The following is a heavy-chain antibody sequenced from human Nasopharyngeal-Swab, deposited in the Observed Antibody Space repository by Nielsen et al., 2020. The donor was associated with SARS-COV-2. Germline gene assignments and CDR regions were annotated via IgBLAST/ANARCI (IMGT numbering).Heavy chain of an antibody. D-gene: IGHD1-1*01. Sequence: SVKVSCKASGFTFTSSAVQWVRQARGQRLEWIGWIVVGSGNTNYAQKFQERVTITRDMSTSTAYMELSSLRSEEKEGEEGAADLARTTGTTNWGQGTLVTVSS. V-gene: IGHV1-58*01. CDR3: AADLARTTGTTN. CDR1: GFTFTSSA. J-gene: IGHJ4*02. CDR2: IVVGSGNT.